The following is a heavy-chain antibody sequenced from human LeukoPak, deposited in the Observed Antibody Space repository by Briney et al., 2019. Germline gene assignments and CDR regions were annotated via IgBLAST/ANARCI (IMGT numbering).Heavy chain of an antibody. D-gene: IGHD5-12*01. J-gene: IGHJ4*02. V-gene: IGHV3-7*01. CDR1: GFTFSSYW. CDR3: AREVSDVWWLRRGDDY. Sequence: LTGGSLRLSCAASGFTFSSYWMSWVRQAPGKGLEWVANIKQDGSEKYYVDSVKGRFTISRDNAKNSPYLQMNSLRAEDTAVYYCAREVSDVWWLRRGDDYWGQGTLVTVSS. CDR2: IKQDGSEK.